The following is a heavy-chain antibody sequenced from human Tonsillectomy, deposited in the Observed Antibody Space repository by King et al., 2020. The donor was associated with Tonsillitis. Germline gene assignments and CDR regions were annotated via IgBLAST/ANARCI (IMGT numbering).Heavy chain of an antibody. D-gene: IGHD1-14*01. CDR1: GGSFSDYY. J-gene: IGHJ6*02. Sequence: VQLQQWGAGLLKPSETLSLTCAVYGGSFSDYYWSWIRQPPGKGLEWIGEINHSGSTNYNPSLKSRVTISVDTSKNHFSLNVSSVTAADTALYYCARGRGWEPSSFYYYGLDVWGQGTTVTVSS. V-gene: IGHV4-34*01. CDR3: ARGRGWEPSSFYYYGLDV. CDR2: INHSGST.